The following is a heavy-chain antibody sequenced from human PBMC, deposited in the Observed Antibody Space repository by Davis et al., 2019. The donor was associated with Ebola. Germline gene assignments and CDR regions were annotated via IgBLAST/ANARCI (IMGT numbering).Heavy chain of an antibody. Sequence: PGGSLRLPCAASGFTFSDYRVTWVRQAPGKGLEWVANITPDGSEKFYVDSVKGRSTVSRDNAENSLYLQMDNVGAEDTAVYYCARNLRWHDAYDIWGQGTMVTVSS. V-gene: IGHV3-7*03. CDR2: ITPDGSEK. CDR1: GFTFSDYR. CDR3: ARNLRWHDAYDI. D-gene: IGHD4-23*01. J-gene: IGHJ3*02.